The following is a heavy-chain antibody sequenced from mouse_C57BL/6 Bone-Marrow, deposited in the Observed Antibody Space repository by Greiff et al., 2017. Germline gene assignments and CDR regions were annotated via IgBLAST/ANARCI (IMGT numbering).Heavy chain of an antibody. CDR2: IDPETGGT. CDR1: GYTFTDYE. D-gene: IGHD2-1*01. V-gene: IGHV1-15*01. CDR3: TTGGYGNYVYWYFDV. J-gene: IGHJ1*03. Sequence: VKLQESGAELVRPGASVTLSCKASGYTFTDYEMHWVKQTPVHGLEWIGAIDPETGGTAYNQKFKGKAILTADKSSSTAYMELRSLTSEDSAVYYCTTGGYGNYVYWYFDVWGTGTTVTVS.